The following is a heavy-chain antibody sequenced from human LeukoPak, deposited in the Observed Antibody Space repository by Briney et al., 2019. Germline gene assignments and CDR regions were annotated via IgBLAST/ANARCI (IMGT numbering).Heavy chain of an antibody. V-gene: IGHV3-66*01. Sequence: GGSLRLSCAASGFTVSDNYMSWVRQAPGKGLEWVSVFYSGGGNTNYANSVRGRFTISRDNSKNTLYLQMNSLRAEDTAVYYCANEYYDILTAWVDYWGQGTLVTVSS. D-gene: IGHD3-9*01. CDR2: FYSGGGNT. CDR3: ANEYYDILTAWVDY. CDR1: GFTVSDNY. J-gene: IGHJ4*02.